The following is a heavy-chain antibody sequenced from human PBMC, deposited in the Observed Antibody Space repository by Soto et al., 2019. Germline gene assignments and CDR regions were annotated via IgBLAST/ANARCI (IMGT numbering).Heavy chain of an antibody. D-gene: IGHD2-2*01. J-gene: IGHJ3*02. CDR2: IIPILGIA. V-gene: IGHV1-69*02. CDR3: ASPTYGSSTSCAARGAFDI. Sequence: QVQLVQSGAEVKKPGSSVKVSCKASGGTFSSYTISWVRQAPGQGLEWMGRIIPILGIANYAQKFQGRVTITADKSTSTAYMELGSLRSEDTAVYYCASPTYGSSTSCAARGAFDIWGQGTMVTVSS. CDR1: GGTFSSYT.